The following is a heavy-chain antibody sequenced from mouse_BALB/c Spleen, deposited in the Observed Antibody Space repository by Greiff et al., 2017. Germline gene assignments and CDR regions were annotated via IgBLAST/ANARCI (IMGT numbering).Heavy chain of an antibody. CDR3: ARSEYGNTYYFDY. V-gene: IGHV1-54*03. J-gene: IGHJ2*01. D-gene: IGHD2-10*02. CDR1: GYAFTNYL. CDR2: INPGSGGT. Sequence: VQLVESGAELVRPGTSVKVSCKASGYAFTNYLIEWVKQRPGQGLEWIGVINPGSGGTNYNEKFKGKATLTADKSSSTAYMQLSSLTSDDSAVYFCARSEYGNTYYFDYWGQGTTLTVSS.